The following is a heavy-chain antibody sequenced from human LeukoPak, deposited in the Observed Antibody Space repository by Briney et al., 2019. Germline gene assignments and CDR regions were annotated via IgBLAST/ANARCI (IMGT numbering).Heavy chain of an antibody. CDR2: IYHSGST. CDR1: GYSISSGYY. Sequence: PSETLFLTCTVSGYSISSGYYWGWIRQPPGKGLEWIGSIYHSGSTYYNPSLKSRVTISVDTSKNQFSLKLSSVTAADTAVYYCARGSSHYTLWGQGTLVTVSS. CDR3: ARGSSHYTL. J-gene: IGHJ4*02. D-gene: IGHD1-26*01. V-gene: IGHV4-38-2*02.